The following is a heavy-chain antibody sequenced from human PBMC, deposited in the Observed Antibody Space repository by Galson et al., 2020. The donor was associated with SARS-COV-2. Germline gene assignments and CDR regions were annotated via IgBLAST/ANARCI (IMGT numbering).Heavy chain of an antibody. CDR2: TYTRGTT. V-gene: IGHV4-61*02. J-gene: IGHJ4*01. D-gene: IGHD6-19*01. CDR3: TSSIAVAGFLFDY. CDR1: GGSISSGSYY. Sequence: SETLSLTCTLSGGSISSGSYYWSWLRQHAGKGLEWIGRTYTRGTTNYNPSLKSRVTISVDTSKNPFSLKLSSVTAADTAVYYCTSSIAVAGFLFDYWGRGTLVTVSS.